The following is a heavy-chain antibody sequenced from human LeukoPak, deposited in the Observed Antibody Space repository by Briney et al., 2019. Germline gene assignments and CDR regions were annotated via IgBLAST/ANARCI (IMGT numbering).Heavy chain of an antibody. CDR3: ARMYTANWFDP. Sequence: SETLSLTCTVSGYSISSGYYWGWIRQPPGKGLEWIGEIYHSGSTNYNPSLKSRVTISVDKSKNQFSLKLSSVTAADTAVYYCARMYTANWFDPWGQGTLVTVSS. D-gene: IGHD1-1*01. CDR1: GYSISSGYY. V-gene: IGHV4-38-2*02. CDR2: IYHSGST. J-gene: IGHJ5*02.